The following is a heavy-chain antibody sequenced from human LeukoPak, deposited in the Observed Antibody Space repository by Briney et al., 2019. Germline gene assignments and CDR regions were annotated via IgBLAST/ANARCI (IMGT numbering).Heavy chain of an antibody. D-gene: IGHD6-13*01. J-gene: IGHJ4*02. CDR3: ARGGWGAAGTGRHY. CDR2: FSSNGGST. CDR1: GFTFSSYA. V-gene: IGHV3-64*01. Sequence: GGSLRLSWAASGFTFSSYAMHWVRQALGKGLEYVSAFSSNGGSTYYANSVKGRFTISRDNSKNTLYLQMGSLRAEDMAVYYCARGGWGAAGTGRHYWGQGTLVTVSS.